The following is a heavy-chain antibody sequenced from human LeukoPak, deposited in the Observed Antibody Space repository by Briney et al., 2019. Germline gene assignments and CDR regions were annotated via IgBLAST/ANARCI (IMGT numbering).Heavy chain of an antibody. J-gene: IGHJ4*02. Sequence: SVKVSCKASGGTFGSYAISWVRQAPGQGLEWMGRIIPILGIANYAQKFKGRVTITADKSTSTAYMELSSLRSEDTAVYYCAKGRGRSYYDILTGYSYYFDYWGQGTLVTVSS. V-gene: IGHV1-69*04. CDR1: GGTFGSYA. D-gene: IGHD3-9*01. CDR3: AKGRGRSYYDILTGYSYYFDY. CDR2: IIPILGIA.